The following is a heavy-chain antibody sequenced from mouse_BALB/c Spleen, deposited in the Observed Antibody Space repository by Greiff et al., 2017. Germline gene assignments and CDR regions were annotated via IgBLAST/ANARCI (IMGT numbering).Heavy chain of an antibody. D-gene: IGHD2-14*01. J-gene: IGHJ4*01. CDR1: GFDFSRYW. CDR2: INPDSSTI. Sequence: EVKLQESGGGLVQPGGSLKLSCAASGFDFSRYWMSWVRQAPGKGLEWIGEINPDSSTINYTPSLKDKFIISRDNAKNTLYLQMSKVRSEDTALYYCARPLFYYRYAMDYWGQGTSVTVSS. V-gene: IGHV4-1*02. CDR3: ARPLFYYRYAMDY.